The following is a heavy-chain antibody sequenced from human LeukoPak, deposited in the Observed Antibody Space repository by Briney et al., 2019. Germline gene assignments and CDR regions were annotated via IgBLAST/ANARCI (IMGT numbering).Heavy chain of an antibody. D-gene: IGHD3-10*01. J-gene: IGHJ3*02. CDR3: ARAGGSGSYNAFDI. Sequence: QPGGSLRLSCAASGFTFSIDGLHWVRQAPGKGLEWVAVIYYDGYNTYYADSVKGRFTISRDNSKNRMYLQMDSLSPEDTAVYYCARAGGSGSYNAFDIWGPGTMVTVSS. CDR2: IYYDGYNT. CDR1: GFTFSIDG. V-gene: IGHV3-33*01.